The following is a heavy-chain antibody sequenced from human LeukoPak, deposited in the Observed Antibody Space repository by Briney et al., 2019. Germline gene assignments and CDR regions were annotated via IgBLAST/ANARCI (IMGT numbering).Heavy chain of an antibody. CDR3: TRVLGDYDSSGYLH. CDR2: INSDGSST. V-gene: IGHV3-74*01. J-gene: IGHJ4*02. CDR1: GFTFSSYW. D-gene: IGHD3-22*01. Sequence: GGSLRLSCAASGFTFSSYWLHWVRQAPGKGLVWVSRINSDGSSTTYADSVKGRFTISRDNAKNTLYLQMNSLRAEDTAVYYCTRVLGDYDSSGYLHWGQGTLVTVSS.